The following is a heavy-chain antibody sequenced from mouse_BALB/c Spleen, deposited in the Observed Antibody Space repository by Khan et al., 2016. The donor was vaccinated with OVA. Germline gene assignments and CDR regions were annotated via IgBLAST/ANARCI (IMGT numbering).Heavy chain of an antibody. Sequence: QVRLQQSGAELERPGASVKMSCKASGYTFTSHTMHWVKQRLGQGLEWIGYINPRSGYTNYSQKFNDKATLTTDKSSSTAYMQLSSLTSEDSAFYYCARRTTGYALDYWGQGTSVTVSS. D-gene: IGHD2-14*01. CDR1: GYTFTSHT. CDR3: ARRTTGYALDY. J-gene: IGHJ4*01. CDR2: INPRSGYT. V-gene: IGHV1-4*01.